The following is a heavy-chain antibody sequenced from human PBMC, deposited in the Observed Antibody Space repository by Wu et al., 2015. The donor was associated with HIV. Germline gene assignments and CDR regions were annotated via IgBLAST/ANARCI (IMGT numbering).Heavy chain of an antibody. V-gene: IGHV1-2*02. D-gene: IGHD2-21*01. CDR3: VRRGLCDHCGNFAFQH. J-gene: IGHJ1*01. CDR2: MNPYRGAV. CDR1: GYTFIDYF. Sequence: QVQLVQSGAEVKKPGSSVKVSCKASGYTFIDYFIHWIRYVPGRGFHWMGWMNPYRGAVNYAWSFQGRVSMTRSSFDTDTGTAYMELSGLTSADTAVYYCVRRGLCDHCGNFAFQHWGQGTLVTVSS.